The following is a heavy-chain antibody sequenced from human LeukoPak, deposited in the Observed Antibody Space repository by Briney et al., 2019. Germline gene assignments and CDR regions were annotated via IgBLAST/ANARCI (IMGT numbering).Heavy chain of an antibody. D-gene: IGHD3-3*01. CDR1: GYTFTSYG. V-gene: IGHV1-18*01. J-gene: IGHJ5*02. CDR2: ISAYNGNT. CDR3: AREYGSVRYYDFWSGYYSRFDP. Sequence: ASVKLSCKASGYTFTSYGISWVRQAPGHGLEWMGWISAYNGNTNYAQKLQGRVTMTTDTSTSTAYMELRSLRSDDTAVYYCAREYGSVRYYDFWSGYYSRFDPWGQGTLVTVSS.